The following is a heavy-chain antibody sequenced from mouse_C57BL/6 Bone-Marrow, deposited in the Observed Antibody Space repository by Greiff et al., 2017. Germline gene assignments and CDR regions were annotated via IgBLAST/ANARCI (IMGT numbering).Heavy chain of an antibody. V-gene: IGHV2-3*01. D-gene: IGHD5-1*01. Sequence: VKVVESGPGLVAPSQSLSITCTVSGFSLTSYGVSWVRQPPGKGLEWLGGIWGDGSTNYHSALISRLGISKDNSKSQVFLKLISLRTDDTATYYCAKWEYPYAMDYWGQGTSVTVSS. CDR1: GFSLTSYG. J-gene: IGHJ4*01. CDR3: AKWEYPYAMDY. CDR2: IWGDGST.